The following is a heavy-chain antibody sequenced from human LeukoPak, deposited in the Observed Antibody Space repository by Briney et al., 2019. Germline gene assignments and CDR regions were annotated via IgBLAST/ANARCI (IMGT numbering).Heavy chain of an antibody. CDR2: IYTSGST. J-gene: IGHJ4*02. CDR3: AAGLAAAGPFDY. V-gene: IGHV4-4*07. Sequence: PSETLSLTCTVSGGSIRSYYWSWIRQPAGKGLEWIGRIYTSGSTNYNPSLKSRVTMSVDTSKNQFSLKLSSVTAADTAVYYCAAGLAAAGPFDYWGQGTLVTVSS. CDR1: GGSIRSYY. D-gene: IGHD6-13*01.